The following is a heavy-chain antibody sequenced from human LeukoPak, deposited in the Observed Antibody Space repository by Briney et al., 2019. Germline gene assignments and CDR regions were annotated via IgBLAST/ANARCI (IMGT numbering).Heavy chain of an antibody. CDR2: VNAGNGNT. V-gene: IGHV1-3*01. Sequence: VASVKVSCKASVYTFTSYAMHWVRQAPGQRLEWMGWVNAGNGNTKYSQKFQGRVTITRDTSASTAYMELSSLRSEDTAVYYCARGSPTSKLLWFGNFDYWGQGTLVTVSS. J-gene: IGHJ4*02. D-gene: IGHD3-10*01. CDR1: VYTFTSYA. CDR3: ARGSPTSKLLWFGNFDY.